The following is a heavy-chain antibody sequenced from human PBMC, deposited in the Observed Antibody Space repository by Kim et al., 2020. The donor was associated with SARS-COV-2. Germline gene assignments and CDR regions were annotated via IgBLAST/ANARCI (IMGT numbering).Heavy chain of an antibody. D-gene: IGHD2-21*02. CDR2: INAGNGNT. V-gene: IGHV1-3*01. CDR1: GYTFTSYA. J-gene: IGHJ4*02. CDR3: ARGGVCGGGDCYSDY. Sequence: ASVKVSCKASGYTFTSYAMHWVRQAPGQRLEWMGWINAGNGNTKYSQKFQGRVTITRDTSASTAYMELSSLRSEDTAVYYCARGGVCGGGDCYSDYWGQGTLVTVSS.